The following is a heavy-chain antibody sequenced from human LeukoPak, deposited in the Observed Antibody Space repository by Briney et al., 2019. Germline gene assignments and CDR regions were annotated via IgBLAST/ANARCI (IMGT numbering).Heavy chain of an antibody. CDR1: GGSIGSYC. CDR3: ARAGAVAGHGIDY. Sequence: SETLSLTCTASGGSIGSYCWSWIRQPPGKGLEWIWYINYNGSTNYNPYLMRRVTISVDTSKNQFSLKLSSGTAADTAVYYCARAGAVAGHGIDYWGQGTLVTVSS. J-gene: IGHJ4*02. D-gene: IGHD6-19*01. CDR2: INYNGST. V-gene: IGHV4-59*01.